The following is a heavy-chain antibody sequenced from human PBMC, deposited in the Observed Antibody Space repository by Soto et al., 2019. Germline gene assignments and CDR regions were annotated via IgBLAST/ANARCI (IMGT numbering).Heavy chain of an antibody. CDR2: ISGSGGST. J-gene: IGHJ6*02. CDR3: ARGVWFGPNYGVDV. CDR1: GFPFSSYA. V-gene: IGHV3-23*01. Sequence: GGSLRLSCAASGFPFSSYAMSWVRQAPGKGLEWVSAISGSGGSTYYADSVKGRFTISRDNSKNTLYLQMNSLRAEDTAVYYCARGVWFGPNYGVDVWGQGTTVTVSS. D-gene: IGHD3-10*01.